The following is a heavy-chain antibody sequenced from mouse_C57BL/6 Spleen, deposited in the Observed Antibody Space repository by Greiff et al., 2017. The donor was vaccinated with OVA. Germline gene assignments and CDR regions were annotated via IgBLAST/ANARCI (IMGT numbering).Heavy chain of an antibody. CDR2: IDPETGGT. V-gene: IGHV1-15*01. Sequence: QVQLKQSGAELVRPGASVTLSCKASGYTFTDYEMHWVKQTPVHGLEWIGAIDPETGGTAYNQKFKGKAILTADKSSSTAYMELRSLTSEDSAVYYCTRPSPHYYGSSSWFAYWGQGTLVTVSA. CDR1: GYTFTDYE. CDR3: TRPSPHYYGSSSWFAY. J-gene: IGHJ3*01. D-gene: IGHD1-1*01.